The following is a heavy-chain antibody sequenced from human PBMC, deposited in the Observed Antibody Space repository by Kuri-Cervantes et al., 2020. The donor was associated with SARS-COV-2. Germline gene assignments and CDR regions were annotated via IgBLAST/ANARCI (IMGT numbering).Heavy chain of an antibody. Sequence: SGPTLVKPTQTLTLTCTFSGFSPSTSGVGVGWIRQPPGKALEWLALIYWDDDKRYSPSLKSRLTITKDTSKNQVVLTMTNMDPVDTATYYCAHLLGYCSSTSCYSMDVWGQGTTVTVSS. CDR2: IYWDDDK. D-gene: IGHD2-2*02. V-gene: IGHV2-5*02. CDR1: GFSPSTSGVG. CDR3: AHLLGYCSSTSCYSMDV. J-gene: IGHJ6*02.